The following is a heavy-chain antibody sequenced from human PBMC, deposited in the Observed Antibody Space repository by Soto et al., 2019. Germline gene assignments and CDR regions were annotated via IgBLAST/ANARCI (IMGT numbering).Heavy chain of an antibody. CDR1: GGSCSGYY. CDR3: AAWLPAADKWYYFDY. CDR2: INHSGST. D-gene: IGHD6-13*01. V-gene: IGHV4-34*01. Sequence: PSETLSLTCAVYGGSCSGYYWSWIRQPPGKGLEWIGEINHSGSTNYNPSLKSRVTISVDTSKNQFSLKLSSVTAADTAVYYCAAWLPAADKWYYFDYWGQGTLVTVSS. J-gene: IGHJ4*02.